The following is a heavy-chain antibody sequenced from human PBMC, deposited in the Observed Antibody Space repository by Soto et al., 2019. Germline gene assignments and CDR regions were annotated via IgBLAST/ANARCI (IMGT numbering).Heavy chain of an antibody. V-gene: IGHV4-39*01. CDR1: GGSISSSSYY. J-gene: IGHJ6*02. Sequence: SETLSLTCTVSGGSISSSSYYWGWIRQPPGKGLEWIGSIYYSGSTYYNPSLKSRVTISVDTSKNQFSLKLSSVTAADTAVYYCARREGILWFGELRLIDYYYGMDVWGQGTTVS. CDR2: IYYSGST. D-gene: IGHD3-10*01. CDR3: ARREGILWFGELRLIDYYYGMDV.